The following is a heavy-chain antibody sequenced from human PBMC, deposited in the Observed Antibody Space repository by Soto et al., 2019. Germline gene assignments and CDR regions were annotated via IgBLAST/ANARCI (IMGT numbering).Heavy chain of an antibody. Sequence: GGSLRLSCAASGFTFGSYAMSWVRQAPGKGLEWVSAISGSGGATYYADSVKGRFTTSRDDSKKTLFLQMNSLRAEDSVVYCGVKCSLPGSCSSTSCYLDPWGQGTLVTVSS. D-gene: IGHD2-2*01. CDR2: ISGSGGAT. CDR1: GFTFGSYA. CDR3: VKCSLPGSCSSTSCYLDP. V-gene: IGHV3-23*01. J-gene: IGHJ5*02.